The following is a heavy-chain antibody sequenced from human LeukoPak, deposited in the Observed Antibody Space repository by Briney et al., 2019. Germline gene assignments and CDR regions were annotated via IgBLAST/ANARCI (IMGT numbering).Heavy chain of an antibody. V-gene: IGHV3-21*01. CDR1: GFTFSSYS. CDR2: ISSSSSYI. Sequence: GGSLRLSCAASGFTFSSYSMNWVRQAPGKGLEWVSSISSSSSYIYYADSVKGRFTISRDNAKNSLYLQMNSLRAEDTAVYYCARPDDLPDAFDIWGQGTMVTVSS. J-gene: IGHJ3*02. CDR3: ARPDDLPDAFDI.